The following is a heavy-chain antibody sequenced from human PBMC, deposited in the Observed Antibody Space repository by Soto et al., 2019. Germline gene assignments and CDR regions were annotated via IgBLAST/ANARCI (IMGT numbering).Heavy chain of an antibody. CDR2: ISGSGTNT. CDR3: EKDNAPSSGYNCFDY. V-gene: IGHV3-23*01. D-gene: IGHD5-12*01. J-gene: IGHJ4*02. CDR1: GFTFSSYV. Sequence: EVRLFESGGGLIQPGGSLRLSCAASGFTFSSYVMSWVRQAPGTGLEWVSGISGSGTNTYYADSVKGRFTISRDNSKNTLYLQMISLRAEYMAEYSCEKDNAPSSGYNCFDYWGEENLVTVSS.